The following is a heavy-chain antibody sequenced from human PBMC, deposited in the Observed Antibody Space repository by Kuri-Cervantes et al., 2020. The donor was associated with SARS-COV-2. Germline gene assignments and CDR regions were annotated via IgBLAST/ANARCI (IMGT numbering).Heavy chain of an antibody. CDR1: GFTFGSYS. V-gene: IGHV3-73*01. CDR2: VRGKANNYAT. CDR3: TTLIDY. J-gene: IGHJ4*02. Sequence: GGSLRLSCAASGFTFGSYSMNWVRQASGKGLEWVGRVRGKANNYATAYAASVKGRFTISRDDSKNMAYLQMNSLKTEDTAVYYCTTLIDYWGQGALVTVSS.